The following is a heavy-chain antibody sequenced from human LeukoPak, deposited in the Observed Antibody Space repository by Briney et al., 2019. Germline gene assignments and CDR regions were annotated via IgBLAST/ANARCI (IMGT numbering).Heavy chain of an antibody. CDR2: VSHDGSNK. CDR3: ARGGGYCTGPSCYTFDY. Sequence: GGSLRLSCVASGFTFDNYAMHWVRQAPGKGLEWVALVSHDGSNKYYADSVKGRFTISRDNSKNTLYLQMNSLRAEDTTVFYCARGGGYCTGPSCYTFDYWGQGTLVTVSS. D-gene: IGHD2-2*02. J-gene: IGHJ4*02. V-gene: IGHV3-30-3*01. CDR1: GFTFDNYA.